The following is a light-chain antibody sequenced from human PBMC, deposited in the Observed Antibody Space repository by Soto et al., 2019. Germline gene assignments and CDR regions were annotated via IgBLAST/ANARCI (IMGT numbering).Light chain of an antibody. V-gene: IGLV1-51*02. J-gene: IGLJ1*01. Sequence: QSVLTQPPSVSAAPGQKVTISCSGSSSNIGNNYVSWYQQLPGTAPKLLIYENNKRPSGIPDRFSGSNSGTSATLGITGLQNGDEADYYCGTWDSSLSAYVFGTGTKVTVL. CDR2: ENN. CDR3: GTWDSSLSAYV. CDR1: SSNIGNNY.